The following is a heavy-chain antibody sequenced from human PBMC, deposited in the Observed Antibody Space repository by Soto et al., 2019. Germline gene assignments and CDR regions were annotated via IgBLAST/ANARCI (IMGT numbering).Heavy chain of an antibody. Sequence: SETLSLTCTVSGGSISSYYWSWIRQPPGKGLEWIGYIYYSESTNYNPSLKSRVTISVDTSKNQFSLKLSSVTAADTAVYYCARDAGYCSGGSCYSPLWFDPWGQGTLVTVSS. CDR2: IYYSEST. CDR3: ARDAGYCSGGSCYSPLWFDP. V-gene: IGHV4-59*01. CDR1: GGSISSYY. J-gene: IGHJ5*02. D-gene: IGHD2-15*01.